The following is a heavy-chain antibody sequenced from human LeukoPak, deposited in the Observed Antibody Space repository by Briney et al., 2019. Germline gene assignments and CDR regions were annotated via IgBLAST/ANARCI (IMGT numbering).Heavy chain of an antibody. J-gene: IGHJ6*02. V-gene: IGHV3-7*03. CDR1: GFTFSKFW. Sequence: GGSLRLSCAASGFTFSKFWMTWVRQAPGKGVEWVANIKQDGSEKSYVDSVKGRFTISRDNTKNSLYLQMSSLRVDDTAVYYCARGSGHDRAYYYGMDVWGQGTTVIVS. CDR2: IKQDGSEK. D-gene: IGHD5-12*01. CDR3: ARGSGHDRAYYYGMDV.